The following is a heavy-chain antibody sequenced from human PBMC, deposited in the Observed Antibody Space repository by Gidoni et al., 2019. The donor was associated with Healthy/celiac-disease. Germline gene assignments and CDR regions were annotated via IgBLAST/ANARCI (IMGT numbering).Heavy chain of an antibody. Sequence: QVQLVQSGAEVKKPGASVKVSCKASGYTFTGDYRHWLRQAPGQGLECMGWITPNSGGTNYAQKFQGRVTMTRDTSISTAYMELSRLRSDDTAVYYCATPIWLPYYFDYWGQGTLVTVSS. D-gene: IGHD6-19*01. CDR2: ITPNSGGT. CDR1: GYTFTGDY. J-gene: IGHJ4*02. V-gene: IGHV1-2*02. CDR3: ATPIWLPYYFDY.